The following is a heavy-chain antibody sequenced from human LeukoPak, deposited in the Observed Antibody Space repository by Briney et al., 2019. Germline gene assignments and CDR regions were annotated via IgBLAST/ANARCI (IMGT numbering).Heavy chain of an antibody. D-gene: IGHD3-10*01. CDR3: ASPIPYYGSGSYYMEY. V-gene: IGHV1-2*02. J-gene: IGHJ4*02. Sequence: ASVKVSCKASGYTFTVYYMHWVRQAPGQGLEWMGWINPNSGGTNYAQKFQGRVTMTRDTSISTAYMELSRLRSDDTAVYYCASPIPYYGSGSYYMEYWGQGTLVTVSS. CDR1: GYTFTVYY. CDR2: INPNSGGT.